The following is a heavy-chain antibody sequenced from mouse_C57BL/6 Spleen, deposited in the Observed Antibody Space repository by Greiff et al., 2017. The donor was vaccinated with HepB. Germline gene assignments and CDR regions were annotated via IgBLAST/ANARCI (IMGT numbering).Heavy chain of an antibody. D-gene: IGHD2-4*01. CDR3: ALYYDYDVGAMDY. V-gene: IGHV1-64*01. CDR2: IHPNSGST. Sequence: QVQLQQPGAELVKPGASVKLSCKASGYTFTSYWMHWVKQRPGQGLEWIGMIHPNSGSTNYNEKFKSKATLTVDKSSSTAYMQLSSLTSEDSAVYYCALYYDYDVGAMDYWGQGTSVTVSS. CDR1: GYTFTSYW. J-gene: IGHJ4*01.